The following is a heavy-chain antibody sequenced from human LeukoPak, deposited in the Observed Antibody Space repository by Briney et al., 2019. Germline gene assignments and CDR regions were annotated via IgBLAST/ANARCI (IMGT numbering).Heavy chain of an antibody. D-gene: IGHD3-10*01. J-gene: IGHJ4*02. CDR1: GLTSSTHA. CDR3: AKYNGSYYVFSPIDC. Sequence: GGSLRLSCAASGLTSSTHAMSWVRQAPGKGLEWVSSISGTGGTTSTADSVKGRFTISRDSSKNTLSPQMNNLRAEDTAVYYCAKYNGSYYVFSPIDCWGQGTLVTVSS. CDR2: ISGTGGTT. V-gene: IGHV3-23*01.